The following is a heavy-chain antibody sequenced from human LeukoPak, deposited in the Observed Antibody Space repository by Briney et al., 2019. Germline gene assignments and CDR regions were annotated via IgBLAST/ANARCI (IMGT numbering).Heavy chain of an antibody. CDR1: GGFFSGHY. CDR2: STYSAST. D-gene: IGHD1-26*01. J-gene: IGHJ4*02. Sequence: PSETLSLTCAVYGGFFSGHYWTWIRQPPGKGLEWIGESTYSASTNYNPSLKSRVTIPVDTSKRQFSLKLTSVTAADTAVYYCARGQTGATALDFWGPGILVTVSS. V-gene: IGHV4-34*01. CDR3: ARGQTGATALDF.